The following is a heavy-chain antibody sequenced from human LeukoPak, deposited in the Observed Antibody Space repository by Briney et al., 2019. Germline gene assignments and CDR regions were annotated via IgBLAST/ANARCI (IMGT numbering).Heavy chain of an antibody. Sequence: GGSLRLSCAASGFTLTRNHMNWVRQVPGKGLEWVSIIYSSDATYYADSVKGRFTVSRDKAKNTLCLQMNSLRADDTAVYYCARETPGSRVFDSWGQGTLVTVSS. CDR1: GFTLTRNH. D-gene: IGHD1-14*01. CDR2: IYSSDAT. V-gene: IGHV3-66*01. J-gene: IGHJ4*02. CDR3: ARETPGSRVFDS.